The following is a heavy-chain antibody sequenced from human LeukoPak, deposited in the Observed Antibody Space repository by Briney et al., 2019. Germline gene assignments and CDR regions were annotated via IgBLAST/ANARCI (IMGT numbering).Heavy chain of an antibody. Sequence: GRSLRLSCAASGFTFSSYGIHWVRQAPGKGLEWVAVIWYDGSNKYYANSVKGRFTISRDNSKNTLYLQMNSLRAEDTAVYYCARTSGYYYPFDYWGQGTLVTVSS. CDR3: ARTSGYYYPFDY. D-gene: IGHD3-22*01. CDR2: IWYDGSNK. V-gene: IGHV3-33*08. J-gene: IGHJ4*02. CDR1: GFTFSSYG.